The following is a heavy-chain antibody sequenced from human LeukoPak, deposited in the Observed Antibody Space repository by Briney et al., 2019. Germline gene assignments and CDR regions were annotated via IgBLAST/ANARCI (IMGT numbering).Heavy chain of an antibody. CDR2: ISNTGSVI. J-gene: IGHJ4*02. Sequence: GSLGLSCAASGSTFSSHTMNWVRQAPGKGLEWISYISNTGSVIYYADSVKGRFTISRDNAKNSLYLQMNSLRAEDTAVYYCARSSERKYYFDYWGQGTLVTVSS. V-gene: IGHV3-48*04. CDR3: ARSSERKYYFDY. D-gene: IGHD3-22*01. CDR1: GSTFSSHT.